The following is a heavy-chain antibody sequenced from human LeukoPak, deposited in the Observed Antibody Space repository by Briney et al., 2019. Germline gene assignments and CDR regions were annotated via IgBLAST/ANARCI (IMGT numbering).Heavy chain of an antibody. CDR1: GFTFSSYS. CDR3: ARDHVVAATDY. V-gene: IGHV3-21*01. J-gene: IGHJ4*02. D-gene: IGHD6-13*01. Sequence: GGSLRLSCAASGFTFSSYSMNWVRKAPGKGLEWVSSISSSSSYIYYADSVKGRFTISRDNAKNSLYLQMNSLRAEDTAVYYCARDHVVAATDYWGQGTLVTVSS. CDR2: ISSSSSYI.